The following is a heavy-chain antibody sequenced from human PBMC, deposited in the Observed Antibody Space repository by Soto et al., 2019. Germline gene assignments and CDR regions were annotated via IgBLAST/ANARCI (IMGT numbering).Heavy chain of an antibody. Sequence: SETLSLTCTVSGGSISSGGYYWSWIRQHPGKGLEWIGYIYYSGSTYYNPSLKSRVTISVDTSKNQFSLKLSSVTAADTAVYYCASSSYYDILTGAPRPFKYYYYYMDVWGKGTKVTVSS. CDR2: IYYSGST. CDR3: ASSSYYDILTGAPRPFKYYYYYMDV. D-gene: IGHD3-9*01. V-gene: IGHV4-31*03. J-gene: IGHJ6*03. CDR1: GGSISSGGYY.